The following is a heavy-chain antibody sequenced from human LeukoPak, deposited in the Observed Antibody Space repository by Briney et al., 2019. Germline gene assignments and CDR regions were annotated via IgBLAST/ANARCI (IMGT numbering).Heavy chain of an antibody. CDR1: GGSISSSSYY. J-gene: IGHJ3*02. D-gene: IGHD2-2*01. V-gene: IGHV4-39*07. CDR2: IYYSGST. CDR3: ARDSSRSRSLTPFDI. Sequence: SETLSLTCTVSGGSISSSSYYWGWIRQPPGKGLEWIGSIYYSGSTYYNPSLKSRVTISVDTSKNQFSLKLSSVTAADTAVYYCARDSSRSRSLTPFDIWGQGTMVTVSS.